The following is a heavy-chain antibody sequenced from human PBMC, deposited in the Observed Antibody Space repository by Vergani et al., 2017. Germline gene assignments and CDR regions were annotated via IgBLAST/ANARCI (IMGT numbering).Heavy chain of an antibody. CDR2: VDPEDGET. D-gene: IGHD1-14*01. J-gene: IGHJ6*02. CDR1: GYTFTDYY. CDR3: ATIGKATALRMKYYYYGMDV. V-gene: IGHV1-69-2*01. Sequence: EVQLVQSGAEVKKPGATVKISCKVSGYTFTDYYMHWVQQAPGNGLEWMGLVDPEDGETIYAEKFQGRVTITADTSTDTAYMELSSLRSEDTAVYYCATIGKATALRMKYYYYGMDVWGQGTTVTVSS.